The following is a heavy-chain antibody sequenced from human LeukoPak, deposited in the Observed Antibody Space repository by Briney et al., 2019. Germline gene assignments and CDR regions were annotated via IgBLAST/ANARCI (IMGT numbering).Heavy chain of an antibody. D-gene: IGHD5-12*01. CDR1: GFTFSNAW. CDR2: IKSKTDGGTT. CDR3: TTDFSGYDSILGGAFDI. Sequence: PGGSLRLSCAASGFTFSNAWMSWVRQAPGKGLEWVGRIKSKTDGGTTDYAAPVKGRFTISRDDSKSPLYLQMNSLKTEDTAVYYCTTDFSGYDSILGGAFDIWGQGTMVTVSS. J-gene: IGHJ3*02. V-gene: IGHV3-15*01.